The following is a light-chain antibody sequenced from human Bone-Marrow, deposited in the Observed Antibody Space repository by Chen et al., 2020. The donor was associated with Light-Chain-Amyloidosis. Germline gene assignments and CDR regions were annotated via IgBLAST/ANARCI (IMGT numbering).Light chain of an antibody. Sequence: SYVLTQPSSVSVAPGQTATIACGGNNIGSTSVHWYQQPPGQAPLLVVYDDSDRPSGIPERLSGSNSGNTAILTISMVEAGDEADYYCQVCDRSSDRPVFGGGTKLTVL. CDR3: QVCDRSSDRPV. J-gene: IGLJ3*02. V-gene: IGLV3-21*02. CDR2: DDS. CDR1: NIGSTS.